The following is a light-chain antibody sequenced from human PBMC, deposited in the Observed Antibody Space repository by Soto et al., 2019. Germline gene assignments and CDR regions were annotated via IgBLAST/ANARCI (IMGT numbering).Light chain of an antibody. V-gene: IGKV3-15*01. CDR1: QSVSSN. CDR3: QQYNNWPPYT. Sequence: EIVMTQSPATLSVSPGERATLSCRASQSVSSNLAWYQQKPGQAPRLLIYGASTRAPGIPARFSGSGSGTEFNLTISSLQSEDFAVYYCQQYNNWPPYTFGQGTKLELK. J-gene: IGKJ2*01. CDR2: GAS.